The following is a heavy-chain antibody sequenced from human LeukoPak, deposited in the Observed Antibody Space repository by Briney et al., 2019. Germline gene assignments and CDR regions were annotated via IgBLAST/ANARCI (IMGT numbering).Heavy chain of an antibody. CDR2: ICYYGNNK. D-gene: IGHD2-8*01. CDR3: ARDNGVDMYYRDH. CDR1: LLTLSTYV. V-gene: IGHV3-33*01. Sequence: GRALSLSCAPSLLTLSTYVMHWVRQAPAKGLEWVAIICYYGNNKYYTHSVKGRFNISRDNSKKTLYLQMNSLRAEDTAVYYCARDNGVDMYYRDHWGLGTLVTVSS. J-gene: IGHJ4*02.